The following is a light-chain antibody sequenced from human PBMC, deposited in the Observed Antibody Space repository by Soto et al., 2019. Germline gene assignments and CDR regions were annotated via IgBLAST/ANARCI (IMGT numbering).Light chain of an antibody. CDR1: QSISSSH. Sequence: EIVLTQSPGTLSLSPGQRATLSCRASQSISSSHLAWYQQKLGLAPRLLIYAASSRATGIPDRFSGSGSGTDFTLTISRLEPEDYAVYYCQQYGNSPVTFGPGTKVDIK. CDR3: QQYGNSPVT. V-gene: IGKV3-20*01. CDR2: AAS. J-gene: IGKJ3*01.